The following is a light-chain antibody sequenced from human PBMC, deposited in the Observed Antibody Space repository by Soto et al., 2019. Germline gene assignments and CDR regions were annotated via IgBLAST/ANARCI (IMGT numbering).Light chain of an antibody. J-gene: IGKJ5*01. CDR3: QQRYNWPPIT. CDR2: DAS. V-gene: IGKV3-11*01. CDR1: QGVGSF. Sequence: VLTQSPATLSLCPGERATLSCRASQGVGSFLAWYQQKPGQGPRLLIYDASLRATGTPARFSGSGSGTDFTLTISSLEPEDSAVYFCQQRYNWPPITFGHGTRLEIK.